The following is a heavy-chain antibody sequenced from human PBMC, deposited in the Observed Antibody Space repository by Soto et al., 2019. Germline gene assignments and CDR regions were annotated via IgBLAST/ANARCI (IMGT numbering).Heavy chain of an antibody. J-gene: IGHJ3*02. D-gene: IGHD2-21*01. Sequence: QGQLLQSGDEVKKPGASVRVSCRASGYDFTSYGISWVRQAPGQGLEWVSWISAYNGKRDTAQKFQGRVTMTRDTSTDTAHMELGDLTSADTAVYYCARGRIVASIHDAFEIWGQGAMVAVSS. CDR3: ARGRIVASIHDAFEI. CDR2: ISAYNGKR. CDR1: GYDFTSYG. V-gene: IGHV1-18*01.